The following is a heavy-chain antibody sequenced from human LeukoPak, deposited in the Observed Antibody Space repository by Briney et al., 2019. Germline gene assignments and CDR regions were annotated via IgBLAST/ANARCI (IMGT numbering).Heavy chain of an antibody. Sequence: GGSLRLSCAASGFTFSSYGMHWVRQAPGKGLEWVAVISYDGSNKYYADSVKGRFTISRDNSKNTLYLQMNSLRAEDTAVYYCARGYSYYYMDVWGKGTTVTVSS. CDR3: ARGYSYYYMDV. CDR1: GFTFSSYG. V-gene: IGHV3-30*19. D-gene: IGHD1-1*01. J-gene: IGHJ6*03. CDR2: ISYDGSNK.